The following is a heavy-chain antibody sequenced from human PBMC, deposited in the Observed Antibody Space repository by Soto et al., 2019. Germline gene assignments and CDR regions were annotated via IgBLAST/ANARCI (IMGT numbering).Heavy chain of an antibody. CDR1: GFTFSSYG. V-gene: IGHV3-30*18. J-gene: IGHJ4*02. Sequence: QVQLVESGGGVVQPGRSLRLSCAASGFTFSSYGKHWVRHAPGKGLEWVAVISYDGSNKYYADSVKGRFTISRDNSKNTLYLQMNSLRAEDTAVYYCAKEEGGREEYYDYWGQGTLVTVSS. CDR2: ISYDGSNK. D-gene: IGHD2-21*01. CDR3: AKEEGGREEYYDY.